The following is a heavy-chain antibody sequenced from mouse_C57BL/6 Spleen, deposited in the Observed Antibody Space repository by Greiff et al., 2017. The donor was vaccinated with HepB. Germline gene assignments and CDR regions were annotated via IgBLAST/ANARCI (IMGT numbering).Heavy chain of an antibody. CDR2: ISYDGSN. D-gene: IGHD1-1*01. J-gene: IGHJ2*01. CDR1: GYSITSGYY. CDR3: ARALTTVVANDY. Sequence: VQLKQSGPGLVKPSQSLSLTCSVTGYSITSGYYWNWIRQFPGNKLEWMGYISYDGSNNYNPSLKNRISITRDTSKNQFFLKLNSVTTEDTATYYCARALTTVVANDYWGQGTTLTVSS. V-gene: IGHV3-6*01.